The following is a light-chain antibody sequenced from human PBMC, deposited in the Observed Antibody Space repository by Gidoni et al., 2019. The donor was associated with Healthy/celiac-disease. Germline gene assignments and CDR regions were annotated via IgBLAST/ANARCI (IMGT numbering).Light chain of an antibody. V-gene: IGKV2-28*01. CDR2: LGS. Sequence: DIVMTQSPLSLPVTPGEPASISCRSSQSLLHSNGYNYLDWYLQKPGQSPQLLIYLGSNRASGVPDRFSGSGSGTDFTLKISRVEAEDVGVYYCMQALGYTFXXXTKLEIK. CDR1: QSLLHSNGYNY. J-gene: IGKJ2*01. CDR3: MQALGYT.